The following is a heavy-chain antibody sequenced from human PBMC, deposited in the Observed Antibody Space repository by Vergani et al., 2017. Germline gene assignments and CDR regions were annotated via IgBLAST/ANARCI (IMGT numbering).Heavy chain of an antibody. CDR3: AKDKWTPSLVVAVAGTILWDY. J-gene: IGHJ4*02. CDR2: ISGSGGST. CDR1: GFTFSTYA. D-gene: IGHD6-19*01. Sequence: EVQLLESGGGLVQPGGSLRLSCAASGFTFSTYAMSWVRQAPGKGLEWVSAISGSGGSTYYADSVKGRFTISRDNSKNTLYLQMNSLRAEDTAVYYCAKDKWTPSLVVAVAGTILWDYWGQGTLVTVSS. V-gene: IGHV3-23*01.